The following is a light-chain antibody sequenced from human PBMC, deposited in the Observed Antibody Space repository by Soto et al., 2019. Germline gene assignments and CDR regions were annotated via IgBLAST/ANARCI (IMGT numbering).Light chain of an antibody. CDR2: DVS. CDR3: CSYAGSYNGV. V-gene: IGLV2-11*01. CDR1: SSDVGGYNY. Sequence: QSALTQPRSVSGSPGQSVTISCTGTSSDVGGYNYVSWYQQHPGKAPKLMIYDVSKRPSGVPDRFSGSKSGNTASLTISGLQAEDEAEYYCCSYAGSYNGVFGGGTELTVL. J-gene: IGLJ3*02.